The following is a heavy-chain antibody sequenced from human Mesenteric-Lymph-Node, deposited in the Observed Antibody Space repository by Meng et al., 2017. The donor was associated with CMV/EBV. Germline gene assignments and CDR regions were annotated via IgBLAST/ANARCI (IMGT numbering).Heavy chain of an antibody. CDR2: ISWNSGSI. V-gene: IGHV3-9*03. CDR1: GFTFNSYW. J-gene: IGHJ6*02. Sequence: GGSLRLSCAASGFTFNSYWMSWVRQAPGKGLEWVSGISWNSGSIGYADSVKGRFTISRDNAKNSLYLQMNSLRAEDMALYYCAKDIGYGGNHYYGMDVWGQGTTVTVSS. CDR3: AKDIGYGGNHYYGMDV. D-gene: IGHD4-23*01.